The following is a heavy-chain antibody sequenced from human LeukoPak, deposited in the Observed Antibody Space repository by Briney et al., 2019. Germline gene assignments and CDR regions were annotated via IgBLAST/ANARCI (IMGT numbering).Heavy chain of an antibody. V-gene: IGHV4-30-4*08. CDR2: IYYSGST. Sequence: PSQTLSLTCTVSGGSISSGDYYWSWIRQPPGKGLEWIGYIYYSGSTYYNPSLKSRVTISVDTSKNQFSLKLSSVTAADTAVYYCARVVIAAAGSGTPDYWGQGTLVTVSS. J-gene: IGHJ4*02. CDR1: GGSISSGDYY. CDR3: ARVVIAAAGSGTPDY. D-gene: IGHD6-13*01.